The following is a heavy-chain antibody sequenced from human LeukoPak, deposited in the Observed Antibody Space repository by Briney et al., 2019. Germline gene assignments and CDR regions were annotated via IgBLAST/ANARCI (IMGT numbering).Heavy chain of an antibody. D-gene: IGHD3-22*01. CDR1: GFTFSNYG. CDR3: ARSYYYDRSAGGWFDP. J-gene: IGHJ5*02. Sequence: GGSLRLSCAASGFTFSNYGMHWVRQAPGKGLEWVAIIWYDGSNKHYADSVKGRFTISRDNSKNMLYLEMNSQRVEDTAVYYCARSYYYDRSAGGWFDPWGQGTLVTVSS. CDR2: IWYDGSNK. V-gene: IGHV3-33*01.